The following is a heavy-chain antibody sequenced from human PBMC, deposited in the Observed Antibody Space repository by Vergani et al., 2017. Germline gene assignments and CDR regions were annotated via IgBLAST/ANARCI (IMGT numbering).Heavy chain of an antibody. D-gene: IGHD5-24*01. J-gene: IGHJ4*02. CDR1: GGSFSGYY. CDR2: INHSGST. Sequence: QVQLQQWGAGLLKPSETLSLTCAVYGGSFSGYYWSWIRQPPGKGLEWIGEINHSGSTNYNPSLKSQVTISVDTSKNQFSLKLSSVTAADTAVYYCARQGFFGDGYRNPGDWGQGTLVTVSS. V-gene: IGHV4-34*01. CDR3: ARQGFFGDGYRNPGD.